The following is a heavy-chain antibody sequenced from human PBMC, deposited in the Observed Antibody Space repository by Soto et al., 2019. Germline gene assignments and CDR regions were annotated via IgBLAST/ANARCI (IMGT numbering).Heavy chain of an antibody. Sequence: PGGSLRLSCAVSRFNISNHAMTWVRQAPGEGLEWVAVISGGGQSTHYVDSVKGRFTISRDNSKNMVFLQMNSLRIEDTALYFCAKVGVATDGDYFWDQGTLVTVSS. CDR2: ISGGGQST. CDR1: RFNISNHA. D-gene: IGHD3-3*01. CDR3: AKVGVATDGDYF. V-gene: IGHV3-23*01. J-gene: IGHJ4*02.